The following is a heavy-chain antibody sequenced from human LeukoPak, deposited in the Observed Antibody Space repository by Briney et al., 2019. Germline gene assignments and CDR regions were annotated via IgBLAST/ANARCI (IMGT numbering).Heavy chain of an antibody. CDR3: AKSSRDYGNAFDI. D-gene: IGHD4-17*01. V-gene: IGHV3-48*01. J-gene: IGHJ3*02. CDR2: ISSSSNII. Sequence: PGGSLRLSCAASGFTFSNYNMNWVRQPPGKGLQWVSYISSSSNIIYYADSVKGRFTISRDNAKNSLFLQMNSLRAEDTAVYYCAKSSRDYGNAFDIWGQGTMVTVSS. CDR1: GFTFSNYN.